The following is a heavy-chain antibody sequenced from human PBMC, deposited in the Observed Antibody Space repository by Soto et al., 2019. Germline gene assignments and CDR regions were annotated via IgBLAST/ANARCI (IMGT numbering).Heavy chain of an antibody. CDR1: GFTFSSYS. CDR3: AGDILTGYRSYYYYGMDV. J-gene: IGHJ6*02. V-gene: IGHV3-21*01. D-gene: IGHD3-9*01. Sequence: GGSLRLSCAASGFTFSSYSMNWVRQAPGKGLEWVSSISSSSSYIYYADSVKGRFTISRDNAKNSLYLQMNSLRAEDTAVYYCAGDILTGYRSYYYYGMDVWGQGTTVTVSS. CDR2: ISSSSSYI.